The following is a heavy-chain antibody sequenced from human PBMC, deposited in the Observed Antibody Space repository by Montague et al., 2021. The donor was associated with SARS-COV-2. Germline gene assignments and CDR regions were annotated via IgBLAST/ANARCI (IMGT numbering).Heavy chain of an antibody. V-gene: IGHV4-61*01. J-gene: IGHJ4*02. CDR2: IYYSGST. D-gene: IGHD3-22*01. Sequence: SETLSLTCTVSGGSISSVNYYWSWIRQPPGKGLEWIGYIYYSGSTNYNPSLKSRVTISVDTSKNQFSLKLTSVTAADTAVYYCARGRDGYYHRSALFDYWGQGTLVTVSS. CDR1: GGSISSVNYY. CDR3: ARGRDGYYHRSALFDY.